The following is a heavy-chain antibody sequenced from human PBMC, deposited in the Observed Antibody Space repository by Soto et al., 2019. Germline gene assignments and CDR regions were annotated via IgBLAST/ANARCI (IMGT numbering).Heavy chain of an antibody. V-gene: IGHV1-2*02. CDR2: INPNSGGT. Sequence: ASVKVSCKASGDTFTGYYMHWVRQAPGQGLEWMGWINPNSGGTNYAQKFQGRVTMTRDTSISTAYMELSRLRSDDTAVYYCARDRPDSSGYYYFDYWGQGTLVTVSS. CDR1: GDTFTGYY. D-gene: IGHD3-22*01. J-gene: IGHJ4*02. CDR3: ARDRPDSSGYYYFDY.